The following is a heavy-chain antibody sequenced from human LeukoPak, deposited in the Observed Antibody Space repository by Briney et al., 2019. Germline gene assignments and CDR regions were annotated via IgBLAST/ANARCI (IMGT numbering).Heavy chain of an antibody. CDR2: ISYDGSNK. Sequence: PGGSLRLSCAASGFTFSTYAMHWVRQAPGKGLEWVAVISYDGSNKYYADSVKGRFTISRDNSKNTLYLQMNSLRAEDTAVYYCAKGGYYDSSGYPYSGYYYGMDVWGQGTTVTVSS. D-gene: IGHD3-22*01. CDR3: AKGGYYDSSGYPYSGYYYGMDV. V-gene: IGHV3-30*04. J-gene: IGHJ6*02. CDR1: GFTFSTYA.